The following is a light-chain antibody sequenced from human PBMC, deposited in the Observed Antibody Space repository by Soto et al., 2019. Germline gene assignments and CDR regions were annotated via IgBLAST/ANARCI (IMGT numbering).Light chain of an antibody. CDR2: DNN. Sequence: QSALTQPPSVSAAPGQKVTISCSGSSSNIGNNYVSWYQHLAGTAPKLLIYDNNKRPSGIPDRFSGTKSGTSATLGITGLQTGDEAHYYCATWDSSLIAGVFGGGTKVTVL. CDR1: SSNIGNNY. V-gene: IGLV1-51*01. J-gene: IGLJ2*01. CDR3: ATWDSSLIAGV.